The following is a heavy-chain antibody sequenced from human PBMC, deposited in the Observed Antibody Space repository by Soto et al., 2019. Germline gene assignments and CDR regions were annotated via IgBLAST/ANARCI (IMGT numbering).Heavy chain of an antibody. J-gene: IGHJ6*02. CDR3: AKAYVGGPSVYYYGMDV. D-gene: IGHD3-16*01. Sequence: GGSLRLSCAASGFSFDDYTMHWVRQAPGKGLEWVSLINWDSGTTDYADSVKGRFTISRDNSKNTLYLQMNSLRAEDTAVYYCAKAYVGGPSVYYYGMDVWGQGTTVTVSS. V-gene: IGHV3-43*01. CDR2: INWDSGTT. CDR1: GFSFDDYT.